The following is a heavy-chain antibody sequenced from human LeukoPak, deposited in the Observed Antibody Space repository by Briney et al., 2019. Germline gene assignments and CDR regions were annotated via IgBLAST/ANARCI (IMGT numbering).Heavy chain of an antibody. CDR1: GFTFSSYS. D-gene: IGHD3-22*01. V-gene: IGHV3-48*01. J-gene: IGHJ4*02. Sequence: GGSLRLSCAASGFTFSSYSMNWVRQAPGKGLEWVSYISSSSSTIYYADSVKGRFTISRDNARNSLYLQMNSLRAEDTAVYYCARDRPLRYYYDSSGYIDYWGQGTLVTVSS. CDR3: ARDRPLRYYYDSSGYIDY. CDR2: ISSSSSTI.